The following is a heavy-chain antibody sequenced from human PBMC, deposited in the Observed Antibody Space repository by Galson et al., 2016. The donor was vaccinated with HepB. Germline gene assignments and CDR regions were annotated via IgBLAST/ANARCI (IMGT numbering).Heavy chain of an antibody. CDR1: RLTFSTYW. CDR2: INQNGGRT. Sequence: CAASRLTFSTYWMTWVRQAPGNGLEWVANINQNGGRTNYVDSVKGRFTISRDNAKNSLYLQMNSLRPEDTAIYYCARDRSPAQANNWYDALDIWGQGTLVTVSS. J-gene: IGHJ3*02. V-gene: IGHV3-7*04. D-gene: IGHD2-15*01. CDR3: ARDRSPAQANNWYDALDI.